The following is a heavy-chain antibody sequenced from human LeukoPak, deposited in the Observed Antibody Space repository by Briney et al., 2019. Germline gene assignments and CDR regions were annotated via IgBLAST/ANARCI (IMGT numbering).Heavy chain of an antibody. CDR2: INPSGGST. Sequence: ASVKVSCKASGYTFTSYYMHWVRQAPGQGLEWMGIINPSGGSTSYAQKFQGRVTMTRDTSTSTVYMELSSLRSEDTAVYYCARAGQLVYSYYYMDVWGKGTTVTVSS. D-gene: IGHD6-6*01. J-gene: IGHJ6*03. CDR3: ARAGQLVYSYYYMDV. CDR1: GYTFTSYY. V-gene: IGHV1-46*01.